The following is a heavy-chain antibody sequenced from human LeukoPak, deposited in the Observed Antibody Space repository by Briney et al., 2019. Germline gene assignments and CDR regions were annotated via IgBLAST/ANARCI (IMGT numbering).Heavy chain of an antibody. Sequence: GASVKVSCKASGYTFTDYYMHWVRQAPGQGLEWMGWINPNSGGTNYAQKFQGRVTMTRDTSISTAYMELSRLRSDDTAVYYCAREPIVGATRMVVDYWGQGTLVTVSS. CDR1: GYTFTDYY. D-gene: IGHD1-26*01. V-gene: IGHV1-2*02. J-gene: IGHJ4*02. CDR2: INPNSGGT. CDR3: AREPIVGATRMVVDY.